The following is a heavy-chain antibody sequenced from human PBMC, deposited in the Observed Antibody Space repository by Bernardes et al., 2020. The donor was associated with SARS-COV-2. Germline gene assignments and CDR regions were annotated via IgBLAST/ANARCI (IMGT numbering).Heavy chain of an antibody. CDR1: GYTFTGYY. J-gene: IGHJ4*02. CDR3: ARDREPGIAVAGTYDY. D-gene: IGHD6-19*01. CDR2: MNPNSGGT. V-gene: IGHV1-2*02. Sequence: ASVKDSCKASGYTFTGYYMHWVRQAPGQGLEWVGWMNPNSGGTNYAQKFQGRVTMTMDTHISTAYMERSRLGSDDTAVYYCARDREPGIAVAGTYDYWGQGTLVTVSS.